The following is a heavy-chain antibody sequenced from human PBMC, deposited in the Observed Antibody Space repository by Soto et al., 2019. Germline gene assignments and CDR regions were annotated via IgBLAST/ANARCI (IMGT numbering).Heavy chain of an antibody. CDR1: GGSVSSGSYY. D-gene: IGHD5-18*01. Sequence: QVQLQESGPGLVKPSETLSLTCTVSGGSVSSGSYYWSWIRQPPGKGLEWIGYIYYSGSTNYNPSLRSRVPISVDTYKNQLSLKRSYVTAADTAVYDCARVAIQGGGMDGWGQGTTVTVSS. J-gene: IGHJ6*02. V-gene: IGHV4-61*01. CDR3: ARVAIQGGGMDG. CDR2: IYYSGST.